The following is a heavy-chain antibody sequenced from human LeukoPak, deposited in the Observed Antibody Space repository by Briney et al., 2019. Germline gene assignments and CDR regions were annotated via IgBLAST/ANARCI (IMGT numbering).Heavy chain of an antibody. V-gene: IGHV3-23*01. J-gene: IGHJ3*02. CDR3: AKVRMITMIAYDAFDI. Sequence: SGGSLRLSCAASGFTFSGSAMHWVRQAPGKGLEWVSAISGSSSSTYYADSVKGRFTISRDNSKNTLYLQMNSLRAEDTAVYYCAKVRMITMIAYDAFDIWGQGTMVTVSS. D-gene: IGHD3-22*01. CDR2: ISGSSSST. CDR1: GFTFSGSA.